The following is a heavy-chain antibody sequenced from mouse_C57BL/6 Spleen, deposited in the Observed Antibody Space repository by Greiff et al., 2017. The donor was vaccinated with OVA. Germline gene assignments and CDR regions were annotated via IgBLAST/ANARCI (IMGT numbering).Heavy chain of an antibody. V-gene: IGHV5-9-1*02. CDR1: GFTFSSYA. CDR3: TRVYYYGSSLFDY. D-gene: IGHD1-1*01. Sequence: DVMLVESGEGLVKPGGSLKLSCAASGFTFSSYAMSWVRQTPEKRLEWVAYISSGGDYIYYADTVKGRFTISRDNARNTLYLQMSSLKSEDTAMYYCTRVYYYGSSLFDYWGQGTTLTVSS. J-gene: IGHJ2*01. CDR2: ISSGGDYI.